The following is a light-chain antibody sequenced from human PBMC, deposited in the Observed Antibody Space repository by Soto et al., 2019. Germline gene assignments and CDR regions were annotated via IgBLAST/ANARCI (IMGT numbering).Light chain of an antibody. CDR2: EGS. CDR3: CSYAGSTTYVV. CDR1: SSDVGSDNL. V-gene: IGLV2-23*01. J-gene: IGLJ2*01. Sequence: QFALTQPASVPGSPGQSITISCTGTSSDVGSDNLVSWYQHHPGKAPKLVIYEGSKRPSGVSNRFSGSKSVTTASLTISGLQTEDEADYYCCSYAGSTTYVVFGGGTKVTVL.